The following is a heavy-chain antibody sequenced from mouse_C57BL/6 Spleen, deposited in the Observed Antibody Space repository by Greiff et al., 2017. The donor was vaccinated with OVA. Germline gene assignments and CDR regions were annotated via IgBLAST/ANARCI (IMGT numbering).Heavy chain of an antibody. CDR1: GYAFSSYW. D-gene: IGHD4-1*02. J-gene: IGHJ2*01. CDR3: ATQLGLYFDY. Sequence: QVQLQQSGPELVKPGASVKISCKASGYAFSSYWMNWVKQRPGKGLEWIGRIYPGDGDTNYNGKFKGKATLTADKSSSTASMQLSSLTSEDSAVYFCATQLGLYFDYWGQGTTLTVSS. CDR2: IYPGDGDT. V-gene: IGHV1-82*01.